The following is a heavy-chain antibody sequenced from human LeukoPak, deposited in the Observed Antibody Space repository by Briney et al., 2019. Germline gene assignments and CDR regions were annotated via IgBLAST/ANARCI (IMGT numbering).Heavy chain of an antibody. CDR1: GFTFSSYA. Sequence: GGSLRLSCAASGFTFSSYAMSWVRQAPGKGLEWVSAISGSGGSTYYADSVKGRFTISRDNAKNSLYLQMNSLRAEDTAVYYCARASYGSSSYYYYYYMDVWGKGTTVTVSS. D-gene: IGHD6-6*01. V-gene: IGHV3-23*01. J-gene: IGHJ6*03. CDR3: ARASYGSSSYYYYYYMDV. CDR2: ISGSGGST.